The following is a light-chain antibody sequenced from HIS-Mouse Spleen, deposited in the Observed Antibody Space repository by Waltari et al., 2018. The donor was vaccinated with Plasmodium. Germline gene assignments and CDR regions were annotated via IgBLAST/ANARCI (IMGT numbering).Light chain of an antibody. CDR2: EGS. J-gene: IGLJ2*01. V-gene: IGLV2-23*01. CDR1: SRDVGRYHL. Sequence: QSALTQPASVSGSPGQSITIPCTGTSRDVGRYHLVSWYHQHPGKAPKLMIYEGSKRPSGVSNRFSGSKSGNTASLTISGLQAEDEADYYCCSYAGSSTVVFGGGTKLTVL. CDR3: CSYAGSSTVV.